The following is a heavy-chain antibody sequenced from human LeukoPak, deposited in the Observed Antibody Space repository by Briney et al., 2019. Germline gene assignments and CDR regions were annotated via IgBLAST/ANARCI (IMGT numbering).Heavy chain of an antibody. Sequence: SETLSLTCTVSGGSISSYYWSWIRQPAGKGLEWIGRIYTSGSTNYNPSLKSRVTMSVDTSKNQFSLKLSSVTAADTAVYYCARVQGGSWIRVYAFDIWGQGTMVTVSS. D-gene: IGHD6-13*01. CDR2: IYTSGST. CDR1: GGSISSYY. J-gene: IGHJ3*02. V-gene: IGHV4-4*07. CDR3: ARVQGGSWIRVYAFDI.